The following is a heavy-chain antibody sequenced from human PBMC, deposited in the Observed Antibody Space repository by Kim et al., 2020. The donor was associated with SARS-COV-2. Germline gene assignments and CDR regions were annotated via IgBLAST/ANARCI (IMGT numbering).Heavy chain of an antibody. V-gene: IGHV3-33*06. D-gene: IGHD4-4*01. CDR3: AKDRGTYSNCLFNFDY. J-gene: IGHJ4*02. Sequence: SVKGRFTISRDNSKNTLYLQMNSLRSEDTAVYYCAKDRGTYSNCLFNFDYWGQGTLVTVSS.